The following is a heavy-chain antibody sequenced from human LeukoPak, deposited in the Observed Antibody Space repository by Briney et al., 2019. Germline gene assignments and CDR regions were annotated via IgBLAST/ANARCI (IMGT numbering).Heavy chain of an antibody. D-gene: IGHD5-12*01. J-gene: IGHJ4*02. Sequence: GGSLRLSCAASGFTFSNAWMSWVRQAPGKGLEWVGRNKSKTDGGTTDYAAPVEGRFTISRDDSKNTLYLQMNSLKTEDTAVYYCTTDDSGYDYYFDYWGQGTLVTVSS. CDR1: GFTFSNAW. CDR3: TTDDSGYDYYFDY. CDR2: NKSKTDGGTT. V-gene: IGHV3-15*01.